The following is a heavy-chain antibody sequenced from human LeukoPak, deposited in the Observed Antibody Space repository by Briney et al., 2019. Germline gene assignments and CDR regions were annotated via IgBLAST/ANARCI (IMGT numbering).Heavy chain of an antibody. CDR2: IYYSGST. CDR3: AREAETWGDYAHFDY. Sequence: PSETLSLTCTVSGGSISSGSYYWSWIRQPPGKGLEWIGYIYYSGSTNYNPSLKSRVTISVDTSKNQFSLKLSSVTAADTAVYYCAREAETWGDYAHFDYWGQGTLVTVSS. CDR1: GGSISSGSYY. V-gene: IGHV4-61*01. D-gene: IGHD4-17*01. J-gene: IGHJ4*02.